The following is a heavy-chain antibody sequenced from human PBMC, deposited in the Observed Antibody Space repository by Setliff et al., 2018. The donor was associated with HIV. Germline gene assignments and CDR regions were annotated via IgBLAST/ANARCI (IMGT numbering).Heavy chain of an antibody. D-gene: IGHD6-13*01. CDR3: ARGRGSSSSWPIDY. CDR1: GGSISSGSYY. CDR2: INHSGST. J-gene: IGHJ4*02. Sequence: SLTCTVSGGSISSGSYYWSWIRQPAGKGLEWIGEINHSGSTNYNPSLKSRVTISVDTSKNQFSLKLYSVTAADTAVYFCARGRGSSSSWPIDYWGQGTLVTVSS. V-gene: IGHV4-61*09.